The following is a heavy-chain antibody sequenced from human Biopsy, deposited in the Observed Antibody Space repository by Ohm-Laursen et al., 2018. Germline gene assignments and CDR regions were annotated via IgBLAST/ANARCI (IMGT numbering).Heavy chain of an antibody. CDR2: ISVYNGNT. CDR3: ARDVVGRGASFFDF. J-gene: IGHJ4*02. V-gene: IGHV1-18*01. Sequence: SVKVSCKASGYTFGNYGISWVRQAPGQGLERMGWISVYNGNTDYPHKFQGRVTLTTDTSTSTAYMELRSLASDDTAIYYCARDVVGRGASFFDFWGQGTSVTVSS. D-gene: IGHD1-26*01. CDR1: GYTFGNYG.